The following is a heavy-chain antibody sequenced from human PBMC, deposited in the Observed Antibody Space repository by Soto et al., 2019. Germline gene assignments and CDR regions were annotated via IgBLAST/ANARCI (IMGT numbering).Heavy chain of an antibody. J-gene: IGHJ6*02. D-gene: IGHD1-7*01. CDR2: MNPNSGNT. CDR3: ARGLYNWNYGYYYGMDV. V-gene: IGHV1-8*01. CDR1: GYTFTSYD. Sequence: GASVKVSCKASGYTFTSYDINWVRQATGQGLEWMGWMNPNSGNTGYAQKFQGRLTMTRNTSISTAYMELSSLRSEDTAVYYCARGLYNWNYGYYYGMDVWGQGTTVTVSS.